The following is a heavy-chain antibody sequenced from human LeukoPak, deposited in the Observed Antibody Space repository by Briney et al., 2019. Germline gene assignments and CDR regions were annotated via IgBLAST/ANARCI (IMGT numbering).Heavy chain of an antibody. CDR2: IYTSGST. D-gene: IGHD4-17*01. V-gene: IGHV4-61*02. CDR1: GGSISSGSYY. CDR3: ARVHGAAEFDY. J-gene: IGHJ4*02. Sequence: PSQTLSPTCTVSGGSISSGSYYWSWIRQPAGKGLEWIGRIYTSGSTNYNPSLKSRVTISVDTSKNQFSLKLSSVTAADTAVYYCARVHGAAEFDYWGQGTLVTVSS.